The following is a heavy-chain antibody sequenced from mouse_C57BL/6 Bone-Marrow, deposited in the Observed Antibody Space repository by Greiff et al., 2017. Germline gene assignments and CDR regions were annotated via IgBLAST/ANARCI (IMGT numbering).Heavy chain of an antibody. CDR2: INPSTGGT. V-gene: IGHV1-42*01. CDR3: ARYDYEY. CDR1: GYSFTGYY. Sequence: VQLQQSGPELVKPGASVKISCKASGYSFTGYYMNWVKQSPEKSLEWIGEINPSTGGTTYNQKFKAKATLTVDKSSSTAYMQLKSLTSEDSAVYYCARYDYEYWGQGTLVTVSA. D-gene: IGHD2-4*01. J-gene: IGHJ3*01.